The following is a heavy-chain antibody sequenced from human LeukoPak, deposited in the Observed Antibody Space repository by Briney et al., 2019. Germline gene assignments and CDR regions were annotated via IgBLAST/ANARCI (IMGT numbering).Heavy chain of an antibody. CDR2: ISTYNGNT. CDR1: GYTFTSYS. CDR3: AKDRWRDGSSSCHK. Sequence: ASVPVSCKASGYTFTSYSFNWVRPAPAQGLEWMGWISTYNGNTNYAQKLQGRVTMTTDTSTSTDYMAMRSLRSDDTAVYYCAKDRWRDGSSSCHKWGQGTRVSVS. D-gene: IGHD6-6*01. J-gene: IGHJ4*02. V-gene: IGHV1-18*01.